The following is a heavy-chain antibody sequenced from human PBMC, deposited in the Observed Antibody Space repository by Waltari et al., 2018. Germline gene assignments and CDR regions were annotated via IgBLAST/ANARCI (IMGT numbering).Heavy chain of an antibody. CDR3: ARDGSSGWYGGLNYYYMDV. J-gene: IGHJ6*03. CDR2: IYTSGST. D-gene: IGHD6-19*01. Sequence: QVQLQESGPGLVKPSETLSLTCTVSGGSISSYYWSWIRQPAGKGLEWIGRIYTSGSTNYNPSLKSRVTMSVDTSKNQFSLKLSSVTAADTAVYYCARDGSSGWYGGLNYYYMDVWGKGTTVTVSS. CDR1: GGSISSYY. V-gene: IGHV4-4*07.